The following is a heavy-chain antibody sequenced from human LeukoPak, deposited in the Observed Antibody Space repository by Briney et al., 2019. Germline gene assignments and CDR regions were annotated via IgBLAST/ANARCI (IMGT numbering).Heavy chain of an antibody. V-gene: IGHV4-59*08. CDR2: IYYSGST. Sequence: SETLSLTCTVSGGSISSYYWSWIRQPPGKGLEWIGYIYYSGSTNYNPSLKSRVTISVDTSKNQFSLKLSSVTAADTAVYYCARSPYSGSYYFDYWGQGTLVTVSS. J-gene: IGHJ4*02. D-gene: IGHD1-26*01. CDR3: ARSPYSGSYYFDY. CDR1: GGSISSYY.